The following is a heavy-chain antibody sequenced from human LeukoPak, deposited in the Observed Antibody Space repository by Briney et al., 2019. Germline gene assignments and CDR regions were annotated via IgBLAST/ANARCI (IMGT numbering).Heavy chain of an antibody. V-gene: IGHV3-7*01. CDR3: ARGEDYYYYGMDV. CDR1: GFTFSSYW. CDR2: IKQDGSEK. Sequence: GGSLRLSCAASGFTFSSYWMSWVRQAPGKGLEWVANIKQDGSEKYYVDSVKGRFTISRDNAKNSLYLQMNSLRAEDMAVYYCARGEDYYYYGMDVWGQGTTVTVSS. J-gene: IGHJ6*02.